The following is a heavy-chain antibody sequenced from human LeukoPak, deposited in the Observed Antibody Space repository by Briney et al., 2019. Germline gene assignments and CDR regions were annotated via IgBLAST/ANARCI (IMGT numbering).Heavy chain of an antibody. D-gene: IGHD2-15*01. CDR2: INWKGGTT. J-gene: IGHJ4*02. V-gene: IGHV3-20*04. CDR3: AREGYCSGGNWYTMAYCDY. CDR1: GFTFDNYG. Sequence: PGGSLRLSCAASGFTFDNYGMSWLRQAPGKGLEWVSGINWKGGTTGYADSVKGRFTISRDNAKSSLYLQMSSLRAEDTALYYCAREGYCSGGNWYTMAYCDYGGQGTLVTVSS.